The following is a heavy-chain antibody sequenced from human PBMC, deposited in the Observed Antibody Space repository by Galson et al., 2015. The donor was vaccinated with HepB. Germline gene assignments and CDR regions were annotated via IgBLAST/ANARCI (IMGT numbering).Heavy chain of an antibody. Sequence: SVKVSCKASGYTFTSYGISWVRQAPGQGLEWMGWISAYNGNTNYAQKLQGRVTMTTDTSTSTAYMELRSLRSDDAAVYYCARVRREDYYYGMDVWGQGTTVTVSS. V-gene: IGHV1-18*04. CDR3: ARVRREDYYYGMDV. CDR1: GYTFTSYG. J-gene: IGHJ6*02. D-gene: IGHD3-10*01. CDR2: ISAYNGNT.